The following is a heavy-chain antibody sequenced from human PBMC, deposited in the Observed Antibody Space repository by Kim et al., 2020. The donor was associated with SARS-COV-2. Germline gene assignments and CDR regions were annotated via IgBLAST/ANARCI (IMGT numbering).Heavy chain of an antibody. D-gene: IGHD3-9*01. V-gene: IGHV1-69*13. CDR1: GGAFRTSA. Sequence: SVKVSCKTSGGAFRTSAISWVRQAPGQGLEWMGGIIPVFGTTDYTQKFQGRVTFTADDSTSTAYMELRSLRSEDTAIYYCARATLGYYDILNGYHNEPSSYYDHGMDVWGQGTRVTVSS. CDR3: ARATLGYYDILNGYHNEPSSYYDHGMDV. CDR2: IIPVFGTT. J-gene: IGHJ6*02.